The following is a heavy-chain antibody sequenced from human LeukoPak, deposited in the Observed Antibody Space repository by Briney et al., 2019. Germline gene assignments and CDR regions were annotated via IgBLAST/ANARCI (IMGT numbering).Heavy chain of an antibody. J-gene: IGHJ4*02. CDR1: GFTFDDYG. Sequence: PGGSLRLSCAASGFTFDDYGMSLVRQAPGKGLEWVSGINWNGGSTGYADSVKGRFTISRDNAKNSLYLQMNSLRAEDTALYYCARDLGSSGYYPFDYWGQGTLVTVSS. D-gene: IGHD3-22*01. CDR2: INWNGGST. CDR3: ARDLGSSGYYPFDY. V-gene: IGHV3-20*04.